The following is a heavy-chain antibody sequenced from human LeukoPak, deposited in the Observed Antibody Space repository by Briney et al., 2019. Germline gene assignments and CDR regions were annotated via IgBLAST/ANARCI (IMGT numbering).Heavy chain of an antibody. V-gene: IGHV3-30*02. D-gene: IGHD3-10*01. CDR2: IRYDGSNK. Sequence: PGGSLRLSCAASGFTFSDYYMSWIRQAPGKGLEWVAFIRYDGSNKYYADSVKGRFTISRDNSKNTLYLQMNSLRAVDTAVYYCAKDGSDDQYPKSGQFDIWGQGTMVTVSS. CDR3: AKDGSDDQYPKSGQFDI. J-gene: IGHJ3*02. CDR1: GFTFSDYY.